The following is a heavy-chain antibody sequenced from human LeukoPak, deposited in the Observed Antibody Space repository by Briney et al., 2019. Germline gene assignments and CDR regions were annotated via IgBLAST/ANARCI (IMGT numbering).Heavy chain of an antibody. CDR2: ISGNGGST. Sequence: GGSLRLSCAASGFTFSSFAMSWVRQTPGQGLEWVSAISGNGGSTYYADSVKGRFTISRDNAKNSLYLQMNSLRAEDTAVYYCARQGMENLDFDYWGQGTLVTVSS. D-gene: IGHD6-13*01. CDR3: ARQGMENLDFDY. CDR1: GFTFSSFA. V-gene: IGHV3-23*01. J-gene: IGHJ4*02.